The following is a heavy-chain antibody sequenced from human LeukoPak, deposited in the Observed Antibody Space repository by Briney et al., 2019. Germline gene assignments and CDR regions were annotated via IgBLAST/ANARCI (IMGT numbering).Heavy chain of an antibody. D-gene: IGHD3/OR15-3a*01. J-gene: IGHJ3*02. CDR3: AREGGWTVRAFDI. CDR2: ITWNSDTI. CDR1: GFTFDDYV. Sequence: PGGSLRLSCAASGFTFDDYVMHWVRQAPGKGLEWVSGITWNSDTIAYADSVKGRFTISRDNAKNSLYLQMNSLRAEDTAVYYCAREGGWTVRAFDIWGQGTMVTVSS. V-gene: IGHV3-9*01.